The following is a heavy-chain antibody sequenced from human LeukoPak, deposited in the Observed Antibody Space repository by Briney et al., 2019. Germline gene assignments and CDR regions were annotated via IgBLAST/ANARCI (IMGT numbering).Heavy chain of an antibody. V-gene: IGHV1-46*01. CDR2: VDPSDGAT. D-gene: IGHD1-14*01. J-gene: IGHJ4*02. Sequence: GASVKVSCKASGHTLTSYNFYWVRQAPGQGLEWMGIVDPSDGATSYAQKFQGRVAMTRDMSTRTVYLELSSLRSDDTALYYCARDRGRTFDFDCWGQGTLVTVSS. CDR3: ARDRGRTFDFDC. CDR1: GHTLTSYN.